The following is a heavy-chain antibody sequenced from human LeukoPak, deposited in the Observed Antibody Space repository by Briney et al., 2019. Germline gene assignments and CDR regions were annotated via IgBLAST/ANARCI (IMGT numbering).Heavy chain of an antibody. CDR3: ARVLQVGTTTKFDS. CDR1: GGSISSRDYY. J-gene: IGHJ4*02. Sequence: SETLSLTCTVSGGSISSRDYYWSWIRQPPGRGLEWIGHIFYSGSTYYNPSLKSRVTISIDTSKNQFSLKLSSVTAVDTAMYYCARVLQVGTTTKFDSWGQGTLVTVSS. V-gene: IGHV4-30-4*08. D-gene: IGHD1-26*01. CDR2: IFYSGST.